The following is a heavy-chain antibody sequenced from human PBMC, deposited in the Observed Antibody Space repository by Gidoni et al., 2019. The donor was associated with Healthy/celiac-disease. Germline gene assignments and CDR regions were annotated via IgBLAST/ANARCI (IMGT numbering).Heavy chain of an antibody. D-gene: IGHD2-2*01. J-gene: IGHJ6*02. CDR2: ISDDGSNK. V-gene: IGHV3-30-3*01. CDR3: ARASTKGLRYYYYGMDV. Sequence: QVQLVESGGGVVQPGRSLRLSCAASGFTFSSYAMHWVRQAPGKGLEWVAVISDDGSNKYYADSVKGRFTISRDNSKNTLYLQMNSLRAEDTAVYYCARASTKGLRYYYYGMDVWGQGTTVTVSS. CDR1: GFTFSSYA.